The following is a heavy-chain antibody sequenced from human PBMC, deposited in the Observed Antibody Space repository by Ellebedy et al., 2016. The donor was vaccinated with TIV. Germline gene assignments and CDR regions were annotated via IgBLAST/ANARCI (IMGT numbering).Heavy chain of an antibody. D-gene: IGHD1-1*01. J-gene: IGHJ3*01. V-gene: IGHV2-70*04. Sequence: SGPTLVKPTETLTLTCTLSGLSVSNNAMRVSWIRQPPGKAPEWLARIDWDDDKFYSKALKTRLTISKDTFRNQVVLTMTAMDPVDTATYYCARIWKDAFDVWGQGTTVTDSS. CDR3: ARIWKDAFDV. CDR2: IDWDDDK. CDR1: GLSVSNNAMR.